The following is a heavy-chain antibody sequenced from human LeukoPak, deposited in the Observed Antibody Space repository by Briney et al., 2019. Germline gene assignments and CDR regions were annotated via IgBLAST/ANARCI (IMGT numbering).Heavy chain of an antibody. CDR1: GYTFTSYG. CDR2: ISAYNGNT. V-gene: IGHV1-18*01. Sequence: ASVKVSCKASGYTFTSYGISWVRQAPGQGLEWMGWISAYNGNTNYAQKLQGRVTMTTDTSTSTAYMELRSLRSDDTAVYYCARVVRITMVWGVIIDYWGQGTLVTVSS. J-gene: IGHJ4*02. D-gene: IGHD3-10*01. CDR3: ARVVRITMVWGVIIDY.